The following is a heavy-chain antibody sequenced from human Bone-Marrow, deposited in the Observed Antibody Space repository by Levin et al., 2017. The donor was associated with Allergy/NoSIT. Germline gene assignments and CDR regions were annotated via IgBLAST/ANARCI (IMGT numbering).Heavy chain of an antibody. V-gene: IGHV3-72*01. CDR1: GFTFSDRY. CDR2: SKHKAERYAS. D-gene: IGHD3-22*01. Sequence: GGSLRLSCVTSGFTFSDRYMDWVRQAPGKGLEWVARSKHKAERYASEYAASVTGRFTISRDELQNTLILQMNSLKAEDTAVYFCVRTYSDGSPFNQRVELWGRGTLVTVSS. J-gene: IGHJ2*01. CDR3: VRTYSDGSPFNQRVEL.